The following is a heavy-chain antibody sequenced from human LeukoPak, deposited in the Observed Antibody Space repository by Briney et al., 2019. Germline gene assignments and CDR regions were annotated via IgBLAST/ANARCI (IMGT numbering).Heavy chain of an antibody. CDR1: GGTFSSYA. J-gene: IGHJ4*02. CDR2: IIPILGIA. Sequence: SVKVSCKASGGTFSSYAISWVRQAPGQGLEWMGRIIPILGIANYAQKFQGRVTITADKSTSTAYMELSSLGSEDTAVYYCARTTVSHFDYWGQGTLVTVSS. CDR3: ARTTVSHFDY. V-gene: IGHV1-69*04. D-gene: IGHD4-17*01.